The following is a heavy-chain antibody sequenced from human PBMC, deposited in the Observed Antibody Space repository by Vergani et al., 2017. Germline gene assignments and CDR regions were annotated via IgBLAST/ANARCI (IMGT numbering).Heavy chain of an antibody. D-gene: IGHD3-10*01. CDR3: GRVADFYGLGSRLLDL. Sequence: QVRLQESGPGLVKPSETLSLTCSVSGGSMSGNYWCWIRQRPGEELEWNGYMYHSGSTNYNPSFETRVTISGDTSKNQLSLKLNSETAADTAVYYCGRVADFYGLGSRLLDLWGQGILVTVSS. CDR1: GGSMSGNY. CDR2: MYHSGST. J-gene: IGHJ5*02. V-gene: IGHV4-59*01.